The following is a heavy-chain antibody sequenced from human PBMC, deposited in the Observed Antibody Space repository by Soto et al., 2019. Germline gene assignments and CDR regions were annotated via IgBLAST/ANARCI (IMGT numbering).Heavy chain of an antibody. Sequence: ASVKVSCKASGYTFTSYGISWVRQAPGQGLEWMGWISAYNGNANYAQKLQGRVTMTTDTSTSTAYMELRSLRSDDTAVYYCARDPAHVLRFLEWLPNMDVWGQGTTVTVSS. V-gene: IGHV1-18*01. J-gene: IGHJ6*02. D-gene: IGHD3-3*01. CDR3: ARDPAHVLRFLEWLPNMDV. CDR1: GYTFTSYG. CDR2: ISAYNGNA.